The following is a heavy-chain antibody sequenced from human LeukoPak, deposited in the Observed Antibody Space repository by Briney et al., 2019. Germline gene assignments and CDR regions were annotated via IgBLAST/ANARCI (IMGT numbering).Heavy chain of an antibody. D-gene: IGHD6-25*01. Sequence: ASVKVSCKASGYTITGYYMHWVRQAPGQGLEWMGRINPNSGGTNYAQKFQGRVTMTRDTSISTAYMELSRLRSDDTAVYYCARGHTSGYGYFDYWGQGTLVTVSS. J-gene: IGHJ4*02. CDR2: INPNSGGT. CDR3: ARGHTSGYGYFDY. V-gene: IGHV1-2*06. CDR1: GYTITGYY.